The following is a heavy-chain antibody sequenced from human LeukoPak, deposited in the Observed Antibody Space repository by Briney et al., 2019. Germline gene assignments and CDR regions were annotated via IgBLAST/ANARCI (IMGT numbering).Heavy chain of an antibody. D-gene: IGHD4-17*01. CDR1: GFTFNSYS. CDR2: ISSGSSYI. J-gene: IGHJ4*02. V-gene: IGHV3-21*01. Sequence: PGGSLRLSCAASGFTFNSYSMNWVRQAPGKGLEWVSYISSGSSYIYYADSVKGRFTVSRDNAKNSLYLQMNSLRAEDTAVYYCARDRYGDYSHFDYWGQGTLVTVSS. CDR3: ARDRYGDYSHFDY.